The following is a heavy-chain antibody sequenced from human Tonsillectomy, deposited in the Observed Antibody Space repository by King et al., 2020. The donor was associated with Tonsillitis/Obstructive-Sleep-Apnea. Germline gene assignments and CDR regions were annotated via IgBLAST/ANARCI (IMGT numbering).Heavy chain of an antibody. CDR1: GVTFSMYG. D-gene: IGHD5-12*01. Sequence: VQLVESGGGVVQPGRSLRLSCAASGVTFSMYGMHWVRQAPGKGLEWGAVVSYDGSEKYYADSVTGRVTISRDNSQNTRYVQMSSLRAEDTAVYYCAKGSRYVDIVATIDYWGQGTLVTVSS. CDR2: VSYDGSEK. CDR3: AKGSRYVDIVATIDY. J-gene: IGHJ4*02. V-gene: IGHV3-30*18.